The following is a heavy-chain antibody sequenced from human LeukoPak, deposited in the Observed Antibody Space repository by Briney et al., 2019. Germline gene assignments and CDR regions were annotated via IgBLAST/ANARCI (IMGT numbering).Heavy chain of an antibody. CDR1: GFRFADYG. CDR2: INWDGDSI. J-gene: IGHJ6*03. Sequence: GGSLRLSCAASGFRFADYGMGWVRHPPGKGLEWVSGINWDGDSIGYAESVKGRFTITRDNDKNSLYLQMNSLRAEDTALYYCARLGGAQFYFYYYMDVWGKGTTVTVSS. CDR3: ARLGGAQFYFYYYMDV. V-gene: IGHV3-20*04. D-gene: IGHD1-26*01.